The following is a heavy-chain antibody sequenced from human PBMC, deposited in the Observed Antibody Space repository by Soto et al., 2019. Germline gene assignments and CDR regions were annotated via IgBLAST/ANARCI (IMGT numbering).Heavy chain of an antibody. D-gene: IGHD3-3*01. CDR1: GFTVSSNY. J-gene: IGHJ1*01. Sequence: EVQLVESGGGLIQPGGSLRLSCAASGFTVSSNYMSWVRQAPGKGLEWVSAIYSGGSTYYADSVKGRFTISRDNSKNTLYLQMNSLRAEDTAVYYCARAIFWSGYTEYFQHWGQGTLVTVSS. V-gene: IGHV3-53*01. CDR3: ARAIFWSGYTEYFQH. CDR2: IYSGGST.